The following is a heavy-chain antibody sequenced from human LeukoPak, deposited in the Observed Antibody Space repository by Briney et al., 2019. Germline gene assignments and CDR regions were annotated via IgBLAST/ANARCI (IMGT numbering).Heavy chain of an antibody. CDR2: INHSGST. CDR1: GGSFSGYY. Sequence: PSETLSLTCAVYGGSFSGYYWSWIRQPPGKGLEWIGEINHSGSTNYNPSLKSRVTISVDTSKNQFSMKLSSVTAADTAVYYCARHPTLSYWDYWGQGTLVTVSS. CDR3: ARHPTLSYWDY. D-gene: IGHD2-15*01. J-gene: IGHJ4*02. V-gene: IGHV4-34*01.